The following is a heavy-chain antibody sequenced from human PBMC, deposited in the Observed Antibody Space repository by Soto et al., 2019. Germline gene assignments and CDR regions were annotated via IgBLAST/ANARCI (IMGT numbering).Heavy chain of an antibody. V-gene: IGHV3-21*01. J-gene: IGHJ4*02. CDR2: ISSSSSYI. Sequence: EVQLVESGGGLVKPGGSLRLSCAASGFTFSIYGMNWVRQAPGKGLEWVSSISSSSSYIYYADSVKGRFTISRDNAKNSLYLQMNSLRAEDTAVYYCARDITGTNYWGQGTLVTVSS. CDR3: ARDITGTNY. D-gene: IGHD1-7*01. CDR1: GFTFSIYG.